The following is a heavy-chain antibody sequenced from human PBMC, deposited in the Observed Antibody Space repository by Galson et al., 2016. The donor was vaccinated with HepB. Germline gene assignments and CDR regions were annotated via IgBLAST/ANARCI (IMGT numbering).Heavy chain of an antibody. CDR1: GGSISAFY. D-gene: IGHD3-16*01. CDR2: LYFGRST. V-gene: IGHV4-59*01. CDR3: AGGSRLGELFH. Sequence: ETLSLTCTVSGGSISAFYWSWIRQPPGRGLEWLGYLYFGRSTNYNPSLKSRVIISVDTSKNQFSLKLSSVTAADSAVYYCAGGSRLGELFHWGQGTLVTVSS. J-gene: IGHJ4*02.